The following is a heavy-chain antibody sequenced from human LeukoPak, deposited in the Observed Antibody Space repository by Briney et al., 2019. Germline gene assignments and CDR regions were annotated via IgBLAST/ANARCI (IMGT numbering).Heavy chain of an antibody. Sequence: PSETLSLTCIVSGGSVSSSSYYWGWIRQPPGKGLEWIGSIYYSGSTYYNPSLKSRVTISVDTSKNQFSLKLSSVTAADTAVYYCATAVAGSWFDPWGQGTLVTVSS. CDR2: IYYSGST. V-gene: IGHV4-39*07. CDR3: ATAVAGSWFDP. J-gene: IGHJ5*02. CDR1: GGSVSSSSYY. D-gene: IGHD6-19*01.